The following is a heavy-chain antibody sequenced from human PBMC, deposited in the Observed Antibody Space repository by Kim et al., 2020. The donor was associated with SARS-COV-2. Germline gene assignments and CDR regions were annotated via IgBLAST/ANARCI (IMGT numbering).Heavy chain of an antibody. CDR3: ARDNNYYDSSGYSYFDY. V-gene: IGHV1-69*01. J-gene: IGHJ4*02. D-gene: IGHD3-22*01. Sequence: FQGRVTITADESTSTAYMELSSLRSEDTAVYYCARDNNYYDSSGYSYFDYWGQGTLVTVSS.